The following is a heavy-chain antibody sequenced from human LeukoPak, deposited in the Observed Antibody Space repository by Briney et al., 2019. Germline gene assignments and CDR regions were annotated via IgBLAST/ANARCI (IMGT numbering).Heavy chain of an antibody. D-gene: IGHD3-9*01. J-gene: IGHJ5*02. CDR1: GFTVSSNY. CDR2: IYSGGST. CDR3: AREGTYYDILTGYSFGWFDP. Sequence: GGSLRLSCAASGFTVSSNYMSWVRQAPGKGLEWVSVIYSGGSTYYADSVKGRFTISRDNSKNTLYLQMNSLRAEDTAVYYCAREGTYYDILTGYSFGWFDPWGQGTLVTVSS. V-gene: IGHV3-66*01.